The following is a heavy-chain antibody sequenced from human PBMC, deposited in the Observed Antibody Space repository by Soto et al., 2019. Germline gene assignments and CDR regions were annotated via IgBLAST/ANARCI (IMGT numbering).Heavy chain of an antibody. D-gene: IGHD6-13*01. CDR2: IYHSGST. V-gene: IGHV4-4*02. Sequence: SETLSLTCAVSGGSISSSNWWSWVRQPPGKGLEWIGEIYHSGSTNYNPSLKSRVTISVDKSKNQFSLKLSSVTAADTAVYYCAREVTAAAVLNWFDPWGQGTLVTVSS. J-gene: IGHJ5*02. CDR3: AREVTAAAVLNWFDP. CDR1: GGSISSSNW.